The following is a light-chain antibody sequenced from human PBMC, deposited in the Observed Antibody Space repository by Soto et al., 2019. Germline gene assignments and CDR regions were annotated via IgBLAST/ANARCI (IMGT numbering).Light chain of an antibody. CDR1: STDVGGYNY. CDR3: CSYTTTSDVEL. V-gene: IGLV2-14*01. J-gene: IGLJ2*01. CDR2: EVI. Sequence: QSALTQPPSVSGSPGQSITISCTGTSTDVGGYNYVSWYQQHPGKAPKLIIYEVINRPSGVAHRFSGSKSGNTSSLTISGHQDEEDDDYYYCSYTTTSDVELFGTGTQLTVL.